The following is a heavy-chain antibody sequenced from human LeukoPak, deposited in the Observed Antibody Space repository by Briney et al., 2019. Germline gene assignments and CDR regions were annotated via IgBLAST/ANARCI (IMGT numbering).Heavy chain of an antibody. CDR2: IYHSGST. CDR3: AKTYYYDSSGYYYLDY. D-gene: IGHD3-22*01. Sequence: SETLSLTCTVSGYSISSGYYWDWIRQPPGKGLEWIGNIYHSGSTYYNPSLKSRVTISVDTSKNQFSLKLSSVTAADTAVYYCAKTYYYDSSGYYYLDYWGQGTLVTVSS. V-gene: IGHV4-38-2*02. J-gene: IGHJ4*02. CDR1: GYSISSGYY.